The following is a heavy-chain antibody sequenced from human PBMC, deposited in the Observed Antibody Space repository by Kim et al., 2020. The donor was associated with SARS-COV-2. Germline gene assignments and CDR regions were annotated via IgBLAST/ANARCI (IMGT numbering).Heavy chain of an antibody. J-gene: IGHJ5*01. D-gene: IGHD6-13*01. CDR1: GGSFSGYY. CDR3: ARGPESSSSYGGRNLVDP. Sequence: SETLSLTCAVYGGSFSGYYWSWIRQPPGKGLEWIGEINHSGSTNYNPSLKSRVTISVDTSKNQFSLKLSSVTAADTAVYYCARGPESSSSYGGRNLVDPWGQGTLVTVSS. CDR2: INHSGST. V-gene: IGHV4-34*01.